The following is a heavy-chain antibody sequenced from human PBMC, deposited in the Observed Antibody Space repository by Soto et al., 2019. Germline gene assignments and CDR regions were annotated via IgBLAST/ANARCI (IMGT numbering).Heavy chain of an antibody. CDR1: GFTFSNAW. J-gene: IGHJ6*02. Sequence: PGGSLRLSCAASGFTFSNAWMNWVRQAPGKGLEWVGRIKSKTDGGTTDYAAPVKGRFTISRDDSKNTLYLQMNSLKTEDTAVYYCTTVFKQQLVPQSYYYYGMDVWGQGTTVTVSS. CDR2: IKSKTDGGTT. V-gene: IGHV3-15*07. CDR3: TTVFKQQLVPQSYYYYGMDV. D-gene: IGHD6-13*01.